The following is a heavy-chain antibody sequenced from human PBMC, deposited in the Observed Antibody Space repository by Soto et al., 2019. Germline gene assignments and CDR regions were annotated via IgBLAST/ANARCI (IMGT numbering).Heavy chain of an antibody. Sequence: EVQLVESGGGLVQPGGSLRLSCAASGFTFTTSWMHWVRQAPEKGLVWVSHINSDGSTTTYADSVRGRFTISRDNAKNTLYLQMNSLSVEDTVVYYFARDRDYGMDVWGQGTTVIVSS. V-gene: IGHV3-74*01. D-gene: IGHD3-10*01. J-gene: IGHJ6*02. CDR3: ARDRDYGMDV. CDR1: GFTFTTSW. CDR2: INSDGSTT.